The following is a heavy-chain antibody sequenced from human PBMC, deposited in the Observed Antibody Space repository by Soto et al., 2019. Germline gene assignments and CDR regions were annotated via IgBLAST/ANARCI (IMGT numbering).Heavy chain of an antibody. V-gene: IGHV3-21*01. CDR3: ARPFIVGSTTLGY. J-gene: IGHJ4*02. CDR1: GFTFTAYT. Sequence: KPGGSLRLSCAAPGFTFTAYTINWVRQAPGKGLEWVASITRDSNHIYFADSVKGRFTLSRDNAKNSVYLQMNSLRAEDTAIYFCARPFIVGSTTLGYWGQGTLVTVSS. CDR2: ITRDSNHI. D-gene: IGHD1-26*01.